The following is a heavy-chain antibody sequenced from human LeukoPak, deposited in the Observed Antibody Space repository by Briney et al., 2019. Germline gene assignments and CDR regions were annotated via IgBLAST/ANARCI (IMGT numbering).Heavy chain of an antibody. CDR1: GFTFTDYW. D-gene: IGHD4-17*01. V-gene: IGHV3-30-3*01. CDR3: ARDEGDNGDLY. J-gene: IGHJ4*02. CDR2: ISYDGSNK. Sequence: PGGSLRLSCAASGFTFTDYWMSWIRQAPGKGLEWVAVISYDGSNKYYADSVKGRFTISRDNSKNTLYLQMNSLRAEDTAVYYCARDEGDNGDLYWGQGTLVTVSS.